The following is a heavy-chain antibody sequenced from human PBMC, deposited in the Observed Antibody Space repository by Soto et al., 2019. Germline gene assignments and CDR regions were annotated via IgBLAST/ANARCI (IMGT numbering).Heavy chain of an antibody. CDR2: ISGSGGST. CDR1: GFTFSSYA. J-gene: IGHJ4*02. D-gene: IGHD6-13*01. Sequence: AGGSLRLSCAASGFTFSSYAMSWVRQAPGEGLEWVSGISGSGGSTYYADSVKGRFTISRDNSKNTLYLQMNSLKAEDTAVYYCAKSSVPGSSWSANFDYWGQGTLVTVSS. CDR3: AKSSVPGSSWSANFDY. V-gene: IGHV3-23*01.